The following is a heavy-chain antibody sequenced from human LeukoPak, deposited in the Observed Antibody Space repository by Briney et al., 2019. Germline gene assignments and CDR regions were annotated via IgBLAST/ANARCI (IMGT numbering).Heavy chain of an antibody. D-gene: IGHD2-21*01. CDR3: VKEVPTYGYFDY. CDR1: GFTFSNYA. V-gene: IGHV3-23*01. Sequence: GESLRLSCVASGFTFSNYAMSWVRQAPGRGLEWIAALNGGRTFFQDSVRGRCTISRDNSKSTLYLQLNSLTGDDTAVYYCVKEVPTYGYFDYWGRGTLVTVSS. CDR2: LNGGRT. J-gene: IGHJ4*02.